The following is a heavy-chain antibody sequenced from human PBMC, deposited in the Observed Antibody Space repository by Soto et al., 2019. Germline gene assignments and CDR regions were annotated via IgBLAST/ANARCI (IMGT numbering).Heavy chain of an antibody. CDR3: ARDGSDYVGWFDP. CDR1: GFTFSSYG. Sequence: QVQLVESGGGVVQPGRSLRLSCAASGFTFSSYGMHWVRQAPGKGLEWVAVIWYDGSNKYYADSVKGRFTISRDNSKNTLYLQMNSLRAEDTAVYYCARDGSDYVGWFDPWGQGTLVTVSS. J-gene: IGHJ5*02. V-gene: IGHV3-33*01. D-gene: IGHD4-17*01. CDR2: IWYDGSNK.